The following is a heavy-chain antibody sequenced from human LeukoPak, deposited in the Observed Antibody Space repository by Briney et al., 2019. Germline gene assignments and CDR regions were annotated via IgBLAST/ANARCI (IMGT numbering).Heavy chain of an antibody. Sequence: SVKVSCKASGGTFSSYTISWVRQAPGQGLEWMGGISPLFGTPDYAQKFQDRLTITADKSTSTAYMELSSLRSEDTAVYYCASATLRCSGGSCYEMDVWGKGTTVTVSS. CDR2: ISPLFGTP. J-gene: IGHJ6*04. D-gene: IGHD2-15*01. V-gene: IGHV1-69*06. CDR1: GGTFSSYT. CDR3: ASATLRCSGGSCYEMDV.